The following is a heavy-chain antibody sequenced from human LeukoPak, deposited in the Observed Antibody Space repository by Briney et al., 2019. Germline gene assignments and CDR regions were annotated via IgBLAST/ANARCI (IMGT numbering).Heavy chain of an antibody. CDR3: ARGQEQWEPASY. CDR2: MNPNSGNT. Sequence: GPLKVSCKASGFTFTSYAINWVRQAPGQGLEWMAWMNPNSGNTGYAQKFQGRVTITRNTSISTAYMELSSLRSEDTAVYYCARGQEQWEPASYWGQGTLVTVSS. CDR1: GFTFTSYA. J-gene: IGHJ4*02. V-gene: IGHV1-8*03. D-gene: IGHD1-26*01.